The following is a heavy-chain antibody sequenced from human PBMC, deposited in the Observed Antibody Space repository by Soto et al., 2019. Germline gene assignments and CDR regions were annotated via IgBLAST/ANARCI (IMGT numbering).Heavy chain of an antibody. CDR1: GGSISSYY. J-gene: IGHJ5*02. CDR2: IYYSGST. CDR3: ARHLGSDSSGYYRNWFDP. V-gene: IGHV4-59*08. D-gene: IGHD3-22*01. Sequence: QVQLQESGPGLVKPSETLSLTCTVSGGSISSYYWSWIRQPPGKGLEWIGYIYYSGSTNYNPSLKSRVTISLATSKNQFSLKLSSVTAAATAVYYCARHLGSDSSGYYRNWFDPWGQGTLVTVSS.